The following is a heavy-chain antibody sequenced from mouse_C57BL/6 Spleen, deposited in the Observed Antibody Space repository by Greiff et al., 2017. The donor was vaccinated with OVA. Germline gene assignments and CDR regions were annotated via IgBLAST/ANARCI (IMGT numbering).Heavy chain of an antibody. V-gene: IGHV5-16*01. CDR2: INYDGSST. D-gene: IGHD1-1*02. J-gene: IGHJ4*01. CDR1: GFTFSDYY. Sequence: EVKVVESEGGLVQPGSSMKLSCTASGFTFSDYYMAWVRQVPEKGLEWVANINYDGSSTYYLDSLKSRFIISRDNAKNILYLQMSSLKSEDTATYYCARVGGRSIAMDYGGQGTSVTVSS. CDR3: ARVGGRSIAMDY.